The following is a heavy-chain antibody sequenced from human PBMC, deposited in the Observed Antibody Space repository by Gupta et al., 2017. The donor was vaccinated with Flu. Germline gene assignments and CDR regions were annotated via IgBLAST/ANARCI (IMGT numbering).Heavy chain of an antibody. Sequence: YMNWIRQAPGKGLEWVSYISSSGSTIYYADSVKGRFTISRDNAKNSLYLQMNSLRAEDPAVYYCSRGPDAFDIWGQGTMVTVSS. V-gene: IGHV3-11*01. CDR2: ISSSGSTI. CDR1: Y. J-gene: IGHJ3*02. CDR3: SRGPDAFDI.